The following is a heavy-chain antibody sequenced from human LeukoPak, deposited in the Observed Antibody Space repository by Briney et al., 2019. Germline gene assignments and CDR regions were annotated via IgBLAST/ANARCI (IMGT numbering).Heavy chain of an antibody. D-gene: IGHD3-22*01. CDR2: VSGSGGGT. CDR3: AKDSSGYYYEMDY. CDR1: GFTFSTYS. Sequence: GGSLRLSCAASGFTFSTYSMNWVRQAPGKGLEWVSTVSGSGGGTYYADSVKGRFTISRDNSKNTLYLQMNSLRAEDTAVYYCAKDSSGYYYEMDYWGQGTLVTVSS. V-gene: IGHV3-23*01. J-gene: IGHJ4*02.